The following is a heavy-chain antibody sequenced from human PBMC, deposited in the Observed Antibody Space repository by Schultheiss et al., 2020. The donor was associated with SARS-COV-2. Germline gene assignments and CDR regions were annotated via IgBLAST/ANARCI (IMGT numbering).Heavy chain of an antibody. CDR2: IYYSGST. D-gene: IGHD4-17*01. CDR3: ARDDYGVQGWIIDL. Sequence: SETLSLTCAASSCSISSGGYSWSWIRQPPGKGLEWIGYIYYSGSTYYNPSLKSRVTISVDTSKNQFSLKLSSVTAADTAVYYCARDDYGVQGWIIDLWGRGTLVTVSS. J-gene: IGHJ2*01. CDR1: SCSISSGGYS. V-gene: IGHV4-30-4*07.